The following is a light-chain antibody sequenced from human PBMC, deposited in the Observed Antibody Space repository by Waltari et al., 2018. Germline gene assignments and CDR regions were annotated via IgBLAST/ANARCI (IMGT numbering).Light chain of an antibody. J-gene: IGKJ2*01. CDR2: KVS. CDR3: MQGTHWPPYT. V-gene: IGKV2-30*02. Sequence: DVVMTQSPLSLPVTLGQPASIPCRSSQGLVHSDGHTYLNWFQLRPGQAPRRLIYKVSRRESGVPDRFSGSGSGTEFTLIISRVEAEDIGVYYCMQGTHWPPYTFGQGTKLEIK. CDR1: QGLVHSDGHTY.